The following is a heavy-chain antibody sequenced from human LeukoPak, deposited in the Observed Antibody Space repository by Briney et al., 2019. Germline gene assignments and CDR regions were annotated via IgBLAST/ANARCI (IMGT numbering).Heavy chain of an antibody. CDR2: INSDSVIK. CDR1: GFSFNNDA. CDR3: ARDIFSEHSGSYWAFDY. D-gene: IGHD1-26*01. J-gene: IGHJ4*02. Sequence: PGGSLRLSCAASGFSFNNDAMHWVRHAPGKGLEWVSGINSDSVIKDYADSVKGRFTVSRDGDKNSLYLQMNSLRAEDTAVYYCARDIFSEHSGSYWAFDYWGQGTLVTVSS. V-gene: IGHV3-9*01.